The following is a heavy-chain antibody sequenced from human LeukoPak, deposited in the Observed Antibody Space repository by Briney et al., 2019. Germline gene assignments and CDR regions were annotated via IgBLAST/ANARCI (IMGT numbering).Heavy chain of an antibody. Sequence: ASVKVSCKASGYTFTSYGISWVRQAPGQGLEWMGWISAYNGNTNYAQKLQGRVTMTTDTSTSTAYMELRSLRSEDTAVYYCASLDPGIAVAGTEARFDYWGQGTLVTVSS. V-gene: IGHV1-18*01. J-gene: IGHJ4*02. D-gene: IGHD6-19*01. CDR3: ASLDPGIAVAGTEARFDY. CDR2: ISAYNGNT. CDR1: GYTFTSYG.